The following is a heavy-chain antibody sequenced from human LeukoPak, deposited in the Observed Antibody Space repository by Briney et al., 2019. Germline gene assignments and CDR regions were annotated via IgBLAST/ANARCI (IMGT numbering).Heavy chain of an antibody. D-gene: IGHD3-16*01. J-gene: IGHJ4*02. CDR1: GYTFTSYD. V-gene: IGHV1-8*01. Sequence: ASVKVSCKASGYTFTSYDINWVRQATGQGLEWMGWMYPNSGNTGYAQKFQGRVTMTRNTSISTAYMELSSLRSEDTAVYYCARGRIGVRPFEYWSQGSLVTVSS. CDR3: ARGRIGVRPFEY. CDR2: MYPNSGNT.